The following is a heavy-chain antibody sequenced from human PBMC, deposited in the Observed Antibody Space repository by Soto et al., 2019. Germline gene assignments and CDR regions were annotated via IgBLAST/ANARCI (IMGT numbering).Heavy chain of an antibody. D-gene: IGHD2-15*01. CDR3: AKDRGLGGGSCYNY. Sequence: EVQLLESGGGLVQPGGSLRLSCAASGFTFGSYAMSWVRQAPGKGLEWVVAISGSGGNTYYSDSVKGQFTITRDNSNNTLHLQINSLRVDDTDVYYCAKDRGLGGGSCYNYCGQGILVTVSS. J-gene: IGHJ4*02. V-gene: IGHV3-23*01. CDR2: ISGSGGNT. CDR1: GFTFGSYA.